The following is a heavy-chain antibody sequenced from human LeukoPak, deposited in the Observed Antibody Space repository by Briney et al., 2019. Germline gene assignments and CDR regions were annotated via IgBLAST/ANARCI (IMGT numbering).Heavy chain of an antibody. CDR1: GFTFSIYW. J-gene: IGHJ4*02. V-gene: IGHV3-48*04. D-gene: IGHD6-6*01. CDR3: ATSNIAARDY. Sequence: GGSLRLSCAASGFTFSIYWMTWVRQAPGKGLEWVSSISSSGRTIYYADSVKGRFTISRDNSKNSLYLQMNSLRAEDTAVYYCATSNIAARDYWGQGTLVTVSS. CDR2: ISSSGRTI.